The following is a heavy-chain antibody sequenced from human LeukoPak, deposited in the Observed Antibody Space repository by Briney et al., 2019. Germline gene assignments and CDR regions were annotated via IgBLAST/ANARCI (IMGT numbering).Heavy chain of an antibody. CDR2: ISSSGSTI. J-gene: IGHJ3*02. D-gene: IGHD5-12*01. CDR3: AREGGYNYAFDI. V-gene: IGHV3-11*04. CDR1: GFTFSDYY. Sequence: GGSLRLSCAASGFTFSDYYMSWIRQAPXXXLEWVSYISSSGSTIYYADSVKGRFTISRDNAKNSLYLQMNSLRAEDTAVYYCAREGGYNYAFDIWGQGTMVTVSS.